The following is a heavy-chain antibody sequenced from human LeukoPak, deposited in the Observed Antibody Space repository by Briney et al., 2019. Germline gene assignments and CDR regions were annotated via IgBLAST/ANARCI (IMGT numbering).Heavy chain of an antibody. CDR1: GGSISSYY. Sequence: SETLSLTCTVSGGSISSYYWSWIRQPPGKGLEWIGYIYYSGSTNYNPSLKSRVTISVDTSKNQFSLKLSSATAADTAVYYCARAYYGGNPDYWGQGTLVTVSS. CDR2: IYYSGST. D-gene: IGHD4-23*01. CDR3: ARAYYGGNPDY. J-gene: IGHJ4*02. V-gene: IGHV4-59*01.